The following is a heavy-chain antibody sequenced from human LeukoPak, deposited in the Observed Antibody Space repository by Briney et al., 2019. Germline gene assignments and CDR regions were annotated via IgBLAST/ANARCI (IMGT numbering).Heavy chain of an antibody. CDR3: TRRGDEHYDSSGGDF. CDR2: ISGSGGST. Sequence: GGSLRLSCAASGFTLSSYAMSWVRQAPGKGLEWVSAISGSGGSTYYADSVKGRFTISRDNSKNTLYLQMNSLRAEDTAVYYCTRRGDEHYDSSGGDFWGQGTLVTVSS. D-gene: IGHD3-22*01. V-gene: IGHV3-23*01. J-gene: IGHJ4*02. CDR1: GFTLSSYA.